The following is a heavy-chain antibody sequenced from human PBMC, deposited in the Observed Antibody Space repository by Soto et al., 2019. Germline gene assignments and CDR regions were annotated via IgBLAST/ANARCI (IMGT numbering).Heavy chain of an antibody. V-gene: IGHV3-7*03. J-gene: IGHJ6*02. Sequence: GSLRLSCAAYGFTLSPYWMNWVRQAPGKGLEWVANIKQDGSEKYYVDSVKGRFTISRDNSKNTLYLQMNSLRAEDTAVYYCARDSTWIPYYHYGMDVWGQGTTVTVSS. D-gene: IGHD5-18*01. CDR1: GFTLSPYW. CDR2: IKQDGSEK. CDR3: ARDSTWIPYYHYGMDV.